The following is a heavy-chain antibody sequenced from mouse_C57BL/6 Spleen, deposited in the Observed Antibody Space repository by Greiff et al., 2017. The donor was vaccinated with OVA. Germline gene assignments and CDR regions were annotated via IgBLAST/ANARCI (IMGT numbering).Heavy chain of an antibody. CDR1: GYAFSSYW. Sequence: QVQLQQSGAELVKPGASVKISCKASGYAFSSYWMNWVKQRPGKGLEWIGQIYPGDGDTNYNGKFKGKATLTADKSSSTAYMQLNSLTSEDSAVYFCARSGGSYYAMDYWGQGTSVTVSS. D-gene: IGHD3-2*02. V-gene: IGHV1-80*01. CDR2: IYPGDGDT. J-gene: IGHJ4*01. CDR3: ARSGGSYYAMDY.